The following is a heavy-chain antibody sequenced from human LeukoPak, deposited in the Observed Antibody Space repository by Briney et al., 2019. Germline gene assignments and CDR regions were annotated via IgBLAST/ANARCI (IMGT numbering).Heavy chain of an antibody. Sequence: PSETLSLTCTVSGGSISSGDYYWSWIRQPPGKGLEWIGYIYYSGSTYYNPSLKSRVTLSVDTSKNQFSLKLSSVTAADTAVYYCAWGGYNGLDRGSYYFDYWGQGTLVTVSS. V-gene: IGHV4-30-4*01. D-gene: IGHD5-24*01. CDR1: GGSISSGDYY. CDR3: AWGGYNGLDRGSYYFDY. CDR2: IYYSGST. J-gene: IGHJ4*02.